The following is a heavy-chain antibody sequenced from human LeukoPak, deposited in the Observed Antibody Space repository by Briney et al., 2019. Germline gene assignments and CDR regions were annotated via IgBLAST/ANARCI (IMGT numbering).Heavy chain of an antibody. D-gene: IGHD3-16*01. CDR3: ARELWMGYDYARPPAN. CDR1: GFTFSSYA. CDR2: ISYDGSNK. J-gene: IGHJ4*02. Sequence: QSGGSLRLSCAASGFTFSSYAMHWVRQAPGKGLEWVAVISYDGSNKYYADSVKGRFTISRDNSKNTLYLQMNSLRAEDTAVYYCARELWMGYDYARPPANRGQGTLVTVSS. V-gene: IGHV3-30-3*01.